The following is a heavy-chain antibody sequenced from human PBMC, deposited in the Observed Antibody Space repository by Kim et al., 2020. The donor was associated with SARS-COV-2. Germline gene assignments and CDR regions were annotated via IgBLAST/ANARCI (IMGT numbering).Heavy chain of an antibody. CDR1: GYTFTSYA. V-gene: IGHV1-3*01. CDR3: ARGAVTTFSSHAFDI. J-gene: IGHJ3*02. CDR2: INAGNGNT. Sequence: ASVKVSCKASGYTFTSYAMHWVRQAPGQRLEWMGWINAGNGNTKYSQKFQGRVTITRDTSASTAYMELSSLRSEDTAVYYCARGAVTTFSSHAFDIWGQGTMVTVSS. D-gene: IGHD4-17*01.